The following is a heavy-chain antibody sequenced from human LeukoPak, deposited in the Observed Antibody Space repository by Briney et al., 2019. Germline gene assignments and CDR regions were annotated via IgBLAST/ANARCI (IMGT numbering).Heavy chain of an antibody. D-gene: IGHD3-16*01. Sequence: SETLSLTCTVSGGSIRSSSYYWGWIRQPPGKGLEWIGSVYSSGRTYYNPSLTSRVTVSADTSKNQFSLKLSSVTAADTAVYYCARDRWAPRGGSQPYFDYWGQGTLVTVSS. CDR1: GGSIRSSSYY. CDR3: ARDRWAPRGGSQPYFDY. J-gene: IGHJ4*02. CDR2: VYSSGRT. V-gene: IGHV4-39*07.